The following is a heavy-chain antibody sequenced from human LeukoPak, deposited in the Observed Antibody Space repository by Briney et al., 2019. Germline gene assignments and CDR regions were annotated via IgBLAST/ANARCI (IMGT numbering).Heavy chain of an antibody. V-gene: IGHV3-53*01. D-gene: IGHD1-26*01. CDR3: AREKLGYWYVDL. Sequence: SGGSLRLSCAASGFTVSSNYMNWVRQAPGKGLEWVSVFYSGGSTYYAESVKGRFTISRDNSKNTLYLQMNSLRAEDTAVYYCAREKLGYWYVDLWGRGTLVTVSS. CDR2: FYSGGST. CDR1: GFTVSSNY. J-gene: IGHJ2*01.